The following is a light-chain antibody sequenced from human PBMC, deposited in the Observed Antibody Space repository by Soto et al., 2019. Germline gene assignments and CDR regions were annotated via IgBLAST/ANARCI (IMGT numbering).Light chain of an antibody. CDR2: DAS. CDR1: QSVRSY. V-gene: IGKV3-11*01. Sequence: EIVLTQSPATLSLSPGERATLSCRASQSVRSYLVWYQQKPGQAPRLLIYDASTRATGIPARFSGSGSGTDFTLTISSLEPEDFAGYYCQQRSSWPITFGGGTKVEIK. CDR3: QQRSSWPIT. J-gene: IGKJ4*01.